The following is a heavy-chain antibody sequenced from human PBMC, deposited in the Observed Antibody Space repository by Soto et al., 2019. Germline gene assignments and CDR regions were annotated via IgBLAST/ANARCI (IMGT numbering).Heavy chain of an antibody. CDR3: AREDVDTAMVTGPYYYYGMDV. J-gene: IGHJ6*02. CDR1: GYTFTSYA. Sequence: GASVKVSCKASGYTFTSYAMHWVRQAPGQRLEWMGWINAGNGNTKYSQKLQGRVTMTTDTSTSTAYMELRSLRSDDTAVYYCAREDVDTAMVTGPYYYYGMDVWGQGTTVTVS. CDR2: INAGNGNT. V-gene: IGHV1-3*01. D-gene: IGHD5-18*01.